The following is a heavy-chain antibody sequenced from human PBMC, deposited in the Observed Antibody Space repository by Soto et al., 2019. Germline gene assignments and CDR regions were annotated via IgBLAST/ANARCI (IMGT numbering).Heavy chain of an antibody. Sequence: ASVKVSCKASGGTFSSYAISWVRQAPGQGLEWMGGIIPIFGTANYAQKFQGRVTITADESTSTAYMELSSLRSEDTAVYYCARTEDPGLRFLGSYYWYFDLWGRGTLVTVSS. CDR3: ARTEDPGLRFLGSYYWYFDL. CDR2: IIPIFGTA. V-gene: IGHV1-69*13. D-gene: IGHD3-3*01. J-gene: IGHJ2*01. CDR1: GGTFSSYA.